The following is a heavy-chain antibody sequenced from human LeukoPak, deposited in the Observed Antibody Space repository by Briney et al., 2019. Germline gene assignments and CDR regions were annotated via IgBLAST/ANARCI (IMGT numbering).Heavy chain of an antibody. CDR1: GGSISSGDYY. Sequence: SETLSLTCTVSGGSISSGDYYWRWIRQPPGKGLEWIGYIYYSGSTYYNPSLKSRVTISVDTSKNQFSLKLSSVTAADTAVYYCARDLLNEGNHLDYWGQGTLVTVSS. J-gene: IGHJ4*02. D-gene: IGHD4-23*01. CDR3: ARDLLNEGNHLDY. CDR2: IYYSGST. V-gene: IGHV4-30-4*01.